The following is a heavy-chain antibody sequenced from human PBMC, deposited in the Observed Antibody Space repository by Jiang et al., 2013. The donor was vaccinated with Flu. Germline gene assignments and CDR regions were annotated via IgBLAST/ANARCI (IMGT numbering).Heavy chain of an antibody. Sequence: RLSCAASGFTFSSYSMNWVRQAPGKGLEWVSSISSSSSYIYYADSVKGRFTISRDNAKNSLYLQMNSLRAEDTAVYYCARGPGHYDFWSPLGVSFDYWGQGTLVTVSS. CDR2: ISSSSSYI. CDR1: GFTFSSYS. CDR3: ARGPGHYDFWSPLGVSFDY. J-gene: IGHJ4*02. D-gene: IGHD3-3*01. V-gene: IGHV3-21*01.